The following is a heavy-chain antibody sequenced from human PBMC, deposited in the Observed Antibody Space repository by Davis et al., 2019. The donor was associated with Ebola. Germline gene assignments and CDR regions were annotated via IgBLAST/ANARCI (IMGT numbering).Heavy chain of an antibody. D-gene: IGHD1-1*01. J-gene: IGHJ6*02. CDR2: MNRKSGDT. CDR3: AREGTGDGFIYYYGMDV. CDR1: GYTFSNYA. V-gene: IGHV1-8*01. Sequence: AASVKVSCKASGYTFSNYAINWVRQATGQGLAWMGWMNRKSGDTGYAQKFQGRVTMTRNTSISTAYMELSSLRSEDTAVYYCAREGTGDGFIYYYGMDVWGQGTTVTVSS.